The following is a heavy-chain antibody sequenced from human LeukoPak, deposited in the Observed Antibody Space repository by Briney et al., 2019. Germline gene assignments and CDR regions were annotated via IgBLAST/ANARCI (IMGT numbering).Heavy chain of an antibody. CDR2: ISVSGGTI. CDR1: GFTFSSDE. J-gene: IGHJ6*02. Sequence: GGSLRLSCAASGFTFSSDEMNWVRQAPGKGLEWVSYISVSGGTIKYADSVKGRFTISRDNAKNSLYLHLNSLRVEDTAFYYCARGDGGYYYGMDVWGQGTTVTVSS. V-gene: IGHV3-48*03. D-gene: IGHD3-3*01. CDR3: ARGDGGYYYGMDV.